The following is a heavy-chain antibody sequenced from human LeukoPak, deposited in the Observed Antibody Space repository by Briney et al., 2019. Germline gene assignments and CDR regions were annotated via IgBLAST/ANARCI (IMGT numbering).Heavy chain of an antibody. J-gene: IGHJ6*02. Sequence: PSETLSLTCTVSGGSISSYYWSWIRQPAGKGLEWIGRIYTSGSTNYNPSLKSRVTISVDTSKNQFSLKLSSVTAADTAVYYCARHEPPGYYYYGMDVWGQGTTVTVSS. CDR2: IYTSGST. CDR3: ARHEPPGYYYYGMDV. V-gene: IGHV4-4*07. CDR1: GGSISSYY. D-gene: IGHD1-14*01.